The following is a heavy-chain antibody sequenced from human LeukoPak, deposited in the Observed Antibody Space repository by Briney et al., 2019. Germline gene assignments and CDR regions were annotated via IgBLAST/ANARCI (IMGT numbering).Heavy chain of an antibody. CDR2: INPDKGDT. Sequence: ASVKVSFKASGYSFTTYATHWVRQAPGQRLEWIGWINPDKGDTKYSQNFQGRITVTRDTSASTTYMELSSLVSEDTAVYYCARRLKGSYGNLFDYWGQGTLVTVSS. V-gene: IGHV1-3*01. D-gene: IGHD4-17*01. CDR1: GYSFTTYA. J-gene: IGHJ4*02. CDR3: ARRLKGSYGNLFDY.